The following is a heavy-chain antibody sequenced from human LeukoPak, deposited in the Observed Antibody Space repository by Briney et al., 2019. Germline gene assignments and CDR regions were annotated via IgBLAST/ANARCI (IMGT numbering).Heavy chain of an antibody. Sequence: SETLSLTCTVSGGSISSYYWSWIRQPPGKGLEWIGYIYYSGSTNYNPSLKSRVTISVDTSKNQFSLKLSSVTAADTAVYYCASFVIAAAGIADWGQGTLVTVSS. V-gene: IGHV4-59*01. D-gene: IGHD6-13*01. CDR3: ASFVIAAAGIAD. CDR1: GGSISSYY. CDR2: IYYSGST. J-gene: IGHJ4*02.